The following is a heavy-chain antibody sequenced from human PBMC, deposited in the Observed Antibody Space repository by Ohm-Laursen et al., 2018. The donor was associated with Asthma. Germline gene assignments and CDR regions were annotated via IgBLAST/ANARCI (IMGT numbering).Heavy chain of an antibody. CDR3: ARGVDYGGNHLDS. CDR1: GFTFSSYS. Sequence: LRLSCAASGFTFSSYSMNWIRQEPGKGLEWIGNIYDSGMTYYKASLKSRITISVDSSKNQLSLKLTSVTAADTAVYYCARGVDYGGNHLDSWGQGTLVTVSA. D-gene: IGHD4-23*01. CDR2: IYDSGMT. J-gene: IGHJ4*02. V-gene: IGHV4-31*02.